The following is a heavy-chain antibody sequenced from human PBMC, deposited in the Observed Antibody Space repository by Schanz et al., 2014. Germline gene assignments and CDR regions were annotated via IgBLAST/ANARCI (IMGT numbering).Heavy chain of an antibody. Sequence: QVQLVQSGAEVKKPGSSVKVSCTASGGTFSSYTISWMRQAPGQGLEWMGKIIPILGIANYAQKFQGRVTITADRSTSTAYMELNSLNSDDTAVYYCATLDYADSVSWGQGTLVTVSS. CDR3: ATLDYADSVS. CDR2: IIPILGIA. J-gene: IGHJ5*02. CDR1: GGTFSSYT. V-gene: IGHV1-69*02. D-gene: IGHD4-17*01.